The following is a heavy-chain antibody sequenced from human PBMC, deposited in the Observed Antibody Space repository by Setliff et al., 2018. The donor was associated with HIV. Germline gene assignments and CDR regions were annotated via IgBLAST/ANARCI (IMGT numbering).Heavy chain of an antibody. D-gene: IGHD1-26*01. V-gene: IGHV3-7*03. J-gene: IGHJ4*02. CDR3: ARCAAGPYCRNSFDS. CDR1: GFSFSTHY. CDR2: IKHDGSAR. Sequence: RLSCAASGFSFSTHYMAWVRQAPGKGLEWVANIKHDGSARYYVASVMDRFTISRDNAKNSLVLQMNSLRDEDTALYYCARCAAGPYCRNSFDSWDRGTLITVSS.